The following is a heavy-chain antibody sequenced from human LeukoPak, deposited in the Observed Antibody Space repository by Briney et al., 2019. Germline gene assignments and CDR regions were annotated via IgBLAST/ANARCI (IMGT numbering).Heavy chain of an antibody. Sequence: PETLSLTCTVPGGSISSSSYYWGWIRQPPGKGLEWIGSIYYSGSTYYNPSLKSRVTISVDTSKNQFSLKLSSVTAADTAVYYCARGMMFADYWGQGTLVTVSS. CDR3: ARGMMFADY. V-gene: IGHV4-39*01. J-gene: IGHJ4*02. CDR2: IYYSGST. CDR1: GGSISSSSYY. D-gene: IGHD3-10*02.